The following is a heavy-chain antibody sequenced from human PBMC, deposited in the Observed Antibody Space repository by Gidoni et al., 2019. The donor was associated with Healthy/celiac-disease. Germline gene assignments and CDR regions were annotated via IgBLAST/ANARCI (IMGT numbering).Heavy chain of an antibody. D-gene: IGHD3-16*01. Sequence: EVQLVESGGGVVQPGGSRRLSCAASGFTVDDYAMHWVRQAPGKGLEWVSLISGDGGSTYYADSVKGRFTISRDNSKNSLYLQMNSLRTEDTALYYCAKDQGERRGSFDYWGQGTLVTVSS. CDR3: AKDQGERRGSFDY. CDR2: ISGDGGST. CDR1: GFTVDDYA. J-gene: IGHJ4*02. V-gene: IGHV3-43*02.